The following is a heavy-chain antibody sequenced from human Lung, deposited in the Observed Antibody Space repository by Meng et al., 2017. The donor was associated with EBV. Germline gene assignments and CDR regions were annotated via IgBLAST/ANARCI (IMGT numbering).Heavy chain of an antibody. CDR2: ISYDGSNK. D-gene: IGHD3-10*02. V-gene: IGHV3-30-3*01. CDR3: ARGGGLFSHPLDY. Sequence: QVQLVEVGGGVVQPGRSLRLSCAASGFTFSSYAMHWVRQAPGKGLEWVAVISYDGSNKYYADSVKGRFTISRDNSKNTLYLQMNSLRAEDTAVYYCARGGGLFSHPLDYWGQGTLVTVSS. CDR1: GFTFSSYA. J-gene: IGHJ4*02.